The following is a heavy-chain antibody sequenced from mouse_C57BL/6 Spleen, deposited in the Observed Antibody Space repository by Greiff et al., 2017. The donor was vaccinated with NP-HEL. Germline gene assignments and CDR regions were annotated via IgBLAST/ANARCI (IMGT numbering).Heavy chain of an antibody. CDR1: GYSFTGYF. V-gene: IGHV1-20*01. CDR3: AREAVVATRGYYFDY. Sequence: EVQLQESGPELVKPGDSVKISCKASGYSFTGYFMNWVMQSHGKSLEWIGRINPYNGDTFYNQKFKGKATLTVDKSSSTAHMELRSLTSEDSAVYYCAREAVVATRGYYFDYWGQGTTRTVSS. J-gene: IGHJ2*01. D-gene: IGHD1-1*01. CDR2: INPYNGDT.